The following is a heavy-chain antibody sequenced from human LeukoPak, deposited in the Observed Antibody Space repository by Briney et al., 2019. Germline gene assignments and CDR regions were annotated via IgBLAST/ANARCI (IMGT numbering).Heavy chain of an antibody. D-gene: IGHD5-24*01. CDR1: EFTFSRNY. Sequence: GGSLRLSCTASEFTFSRNYMLWVRQAPGKGLEWVSLIFSNGDTHYADSVKGRFTISRGTSKNTVSLQMNSLRVEDTAMYYCTRDQMNYWGQGTLVTVSS. J-gene: IGHJ4*02. CDR2: IFSNGDT. CDR3: TRDQMNY. V-gene: IGHV3-53*01.